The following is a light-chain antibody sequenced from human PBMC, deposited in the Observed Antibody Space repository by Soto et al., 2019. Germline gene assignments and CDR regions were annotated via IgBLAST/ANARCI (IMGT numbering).Light chain of an antibody. CDR2: GAS. Sequence: EIVLTQSPGTLSLSPGDSATLSCRASQSVSSSYLAWYQQPPGQAPRLLISGASSTATGIPGMFSGSGSGAYFTLTSSRLEHEDFALYYYQQCGSPPLTFGQGTKVEIK. CDR3: QQCGSPPLT. CDR1: QSVSSSY. J-gene: IGKJ1*01. V-gene: IGKV3-20*01.